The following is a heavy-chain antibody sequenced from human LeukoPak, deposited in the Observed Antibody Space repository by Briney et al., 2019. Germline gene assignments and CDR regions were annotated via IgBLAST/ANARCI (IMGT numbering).Heavy chain of an antibody. CDR1: GFSFNYYW. CDR3: AKAQVVGAFSPFAC. D-gene: IGHD2/OR15-2a*01. CDR2: IPGGDGNT. Sequence: GGSLRLSCAASGFSFNYYWMSWVRQAPGKGLEWVSSIPGGDGNTYYADSVKGRFTISRDTSKNTLYLQLTSLRAEDTAVYYCAKAQVVGAFSPFACWGPGTLVAVSS. J-gene: IGHJ4*02. V-gene: IGHV3-23*01.